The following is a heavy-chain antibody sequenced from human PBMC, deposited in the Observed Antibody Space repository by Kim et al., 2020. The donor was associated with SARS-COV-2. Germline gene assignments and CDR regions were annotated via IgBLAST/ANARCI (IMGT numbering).Heavy chain of an antibody. CDR3: EASDY. Sequence: ISASGVRNPSADSVKGLFTISRDNSKSTLFLQMTSLRAEDTAVYYCEASDYWGQGSLVTVSS. J-gene: IGHJ4*02. V-gene: IGHV3-23*01. CDR2: ISASGVRN.